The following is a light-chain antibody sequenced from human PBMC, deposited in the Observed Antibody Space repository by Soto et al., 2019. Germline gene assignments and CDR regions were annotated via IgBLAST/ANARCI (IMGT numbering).Light chain of an antibody. V-gene: IGKV3-20*01. J-gene: IGKJ4*01. Sequence: EIVLTQSPGTLSLSPWESATLSCRASQSVNNNYLAWYQQKPVQSPRLLIYGASIRATAIPDRFSGSGSGTDFTLTISRLEPEDSAVYYCQQHSRSITFGGGTKVDIK. CDR2: GAS. CDR1: QSVNNNY. CDR3: QQHSRSIT.